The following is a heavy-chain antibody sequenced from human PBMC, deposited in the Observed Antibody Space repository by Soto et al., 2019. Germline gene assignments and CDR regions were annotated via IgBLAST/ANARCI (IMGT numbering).Heavy chain of an antibody. CDR2: ISDDGSDK. V-gene: IGHV3-30*18. D-gene: IGHD3-10*01. CDR3: AKDSGRGSADYYFDY. CDR1: GFTFSSYG. Sequence: GGSLRLSCAASGFTFSSYGMHWIRRAPGKGLEWVVVISDDGSDKHYAGSVKGRFTISRDNSKNTLYLQMNSLRAEDTAVYYCAKDSGRGSADYYFDYWGQGTLVTVSS. J-gene: IGHJ4*02.